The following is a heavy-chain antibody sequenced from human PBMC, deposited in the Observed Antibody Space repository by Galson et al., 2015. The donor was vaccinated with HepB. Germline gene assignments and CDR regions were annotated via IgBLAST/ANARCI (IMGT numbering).Heavy chain of an antibody. CDR1: GGSISSYY. CDR2: IYYSGST. Sequence: ETLSLTCTVSGGSISSYYWSWIRQPPGKGLEWIGYIYYSGSTNYNPSLKSRVTISVDTSKNQFSLKLSSVTAADTAVYYCARDGGAAAGHGYWYFDLWGRGTLVTVSS. CDR3: ARDGGAAAGHGYWYFDL. D-gene: IGHD6-13*01. J-gene: IGHJ2*01. V-gene: IGHV4-59*01.